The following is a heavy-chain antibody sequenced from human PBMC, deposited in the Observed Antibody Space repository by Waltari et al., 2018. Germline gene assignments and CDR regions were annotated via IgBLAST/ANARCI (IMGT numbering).Heavy chain of an antibody. CDR2: IYHSGST. CDR3: AGGFVAVAEGGICWFDP. J-gene: IGHJ5*02. Sequence: QVQLQESGPGLVKPSGTLSLTCAVSGGSISSSNWWSWVRKPPGKGLEWIGEIYHSGSTTYNPSLKRRVTISVAKSTNQFSLQLRSGTAADTAVYYCAGGFVAVAEGGICWFDPWGQGTLVTVSS. CDR1: GGSISSSNW. V-gene: IGHV4-4*02. D-gene: IGHD6-19*01.